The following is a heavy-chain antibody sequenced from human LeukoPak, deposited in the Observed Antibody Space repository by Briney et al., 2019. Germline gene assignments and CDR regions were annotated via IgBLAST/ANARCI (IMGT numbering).Heavy chain of an antibody. J-gene: IGHJ4*02. CDR3: ARSLMVRGVPTYFDY. D-gene: IGHD3-10*01. CDR2: INPNSGGT. V-gene: IGHV1-2*06. Sequence: ASVKVSCKASGYTFTGYYMHSVRQAPGQGLEGMGRINPNSGGTNYAQKFQGRVTMTRDTSISTAYMELSRLRSDETAVYYCARSLMVRGVPTYFDYWGQGTLVTVSS. CDR1: GYTFTGYY.